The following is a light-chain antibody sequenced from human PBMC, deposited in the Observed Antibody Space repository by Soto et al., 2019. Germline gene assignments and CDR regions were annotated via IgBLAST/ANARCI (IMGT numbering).Light chain of an antibody. CDR3: QVWYSSGGQYV. Sequence: SYELTQPPSVSLAPGQPARITCGGNDIGSKSVHWYQQKPGQAPVVVVYDDSERPSGIPERFSGSNSGNTATLTVSRVEAGDEADYYCQVWYSSGGQYVFGTGTKVTVL. CDR1: DIGSKS. V-gene: IGLV3-21*02. CDR2: DDS. J-gene: IGLJ1*01.